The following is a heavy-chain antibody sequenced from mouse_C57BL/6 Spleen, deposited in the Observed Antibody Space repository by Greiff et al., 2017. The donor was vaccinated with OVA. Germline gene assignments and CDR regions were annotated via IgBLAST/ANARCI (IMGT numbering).Heavy chain of an antibody. D-gene: IGHD2-4*01. J-gene: IGHJ3*01. CDR2: IWSGGST. CDR1: GFSLTSYG. V-gene: IGHV2-2*01. CDR3: ARMITTVAWFAY. Sequence: QVQLQQSGPGLVQPSQSLSITCTVSGFSLTSYGVHWVRQSPGKGLEWLGVIWSGGSTDYNAAFISRLSISKDNPKSQVFFKMNSLQADDTAIYYCARMITTVAWFAYWGQGTLVTVSA.